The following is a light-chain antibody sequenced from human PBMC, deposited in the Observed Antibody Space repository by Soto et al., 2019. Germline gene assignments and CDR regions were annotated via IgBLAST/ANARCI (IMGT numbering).Light chain of an antibody. CDR3: QYYDSSLSVV. J-gene: IGLJ2*01. V-gene: IGLV1-40*01. CDR1: SSNIGAGYD. CDR2: ANS. Sequence: QSVLTQPPSVSGAPGQRVTISCTGSSSNIGAGYDVHWYQQLPGTAPKLLIYANSNRPSGVPDRFSGSKSGTSASLAITGLQAEDEADYYCQYYDSSLSVVFGGGTKLTVL.